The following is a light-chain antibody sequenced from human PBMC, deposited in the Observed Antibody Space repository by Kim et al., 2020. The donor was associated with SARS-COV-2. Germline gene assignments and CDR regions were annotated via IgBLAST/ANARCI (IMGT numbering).Light chain of an antibody. Sequence: ASVKRTCTLSSGHSSYDIAWHQQQPETGPRYLMKLNSDGSLSKGDGIPDRFSGSSSGAERYLTISSLQSDDEADYYCQTWGPGIRVFGGGTKLTVL. CDR3: QTWGPGIRV. V-gene: IGLV4-69*01. J-gene: IGLJ3*02. CDR1: SGHSSYD. CDR2: LNSDGSL.